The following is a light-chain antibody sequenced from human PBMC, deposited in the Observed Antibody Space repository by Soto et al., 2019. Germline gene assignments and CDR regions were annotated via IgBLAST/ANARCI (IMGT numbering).Light chain of an antibody. V-gene: IGKV3-20*01. J-gene: IGKJ2*01. Sequence: VLTQSPGTLSLSPGERATISCRARQSISSYYLAWYQHKPGQAPRLLMNGASSRATGIPHRFSGSGSGTDFTLTISRLEPEDSGVYYCQQYGGSPPYTFGQGTRLEIK. CDR2: GAS. CDR1: QSISSYY. CDR3: QQYGGSPPYT.